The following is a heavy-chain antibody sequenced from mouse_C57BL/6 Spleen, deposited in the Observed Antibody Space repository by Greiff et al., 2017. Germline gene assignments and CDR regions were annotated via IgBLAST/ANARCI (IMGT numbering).Heavy chain of an antibody. J-gene: IGHJ3*01. CDR1: GYTFTSYW. CDR3: APSYSNYGAY. CDR2: IHPNSGST. Sequence: QVQLQQPGAELVKPGASVKLSCKASGYTFTSYWMHWVKQRPGQGLEWIGMIHPNSGSTNYNEKFKSKATLTVDKSSSTAYMQLSSLTSEDAAVYYCAPSYSNYGAYWGQGTLVTVSA. V-gene: IGHV1-64*01. D-gene: IGHD2-5*01.